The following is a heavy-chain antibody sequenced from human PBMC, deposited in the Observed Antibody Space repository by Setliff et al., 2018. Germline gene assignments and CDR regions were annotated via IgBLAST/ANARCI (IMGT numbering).Heavy chain of an antibody. CDR1: GFSFSSYA. J-gene: IGHJ6*03. CDR3: AKTRGSNWNFFYYMDV. V-gene: IGHV3-23*01. D-gene: IGHD1-1*01. Sequence: LRLSCAAPGFSFSSYAMTWVRQAPGKGLEWVSAISAGGGSTYSADSVKGRFTISRDNSKNTLYLQMNSLRAEDTAVYYCAKTRGSNWNFFYYMDVWGKGTTVTVSS. CDR2: ISAGGGST.